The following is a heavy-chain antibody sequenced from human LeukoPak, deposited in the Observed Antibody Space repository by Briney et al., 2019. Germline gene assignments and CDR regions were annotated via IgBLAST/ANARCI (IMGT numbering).Heavy chain of an antibody. J-gene: IGHJ4*02. V-gene: IGHV3-9*01. CDR2: IGWNSGGI. D-gene: IGHD6-13*01. CDR3: VKVTAAGFVDY. Sequence: PGGSLRLSCAASGFSFDDYAMHWVRQAPGKGLEWVSGIGWNSGGIVYADSVKGRFTISRDNAKNSLYLQMNSLGAEDTASYYCVKVTAAGFVDYWGQGTLVTVSS. CDR1: GFSFDDYA.